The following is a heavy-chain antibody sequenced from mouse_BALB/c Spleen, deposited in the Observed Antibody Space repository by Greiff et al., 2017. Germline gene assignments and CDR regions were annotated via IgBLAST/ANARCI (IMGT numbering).Heavy chain of an antibody. CDR3: ARWGYYGSSPFDY. Sequence: EVHLVESGPSLVKPSQTLSLTCSVTGDSITSGYWNWIRKFPGNKLEYMGYISYSGSTYYNPSLKSRISITRDTSKNQYYLQLNSVTTEDTATYYCARWGYYGSSPFDYWGQGTTLTVSS. CDR2: ISYSGST. V-gene: IGHV3-8*02. J-gene: IGHJ2*01. D-gene: IGHD1-1*01. CDR1: GDSITSGY.